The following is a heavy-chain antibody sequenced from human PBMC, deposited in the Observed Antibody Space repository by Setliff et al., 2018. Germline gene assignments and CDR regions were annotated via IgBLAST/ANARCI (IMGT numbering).Heavy chain of an antibody. V-gene: IGHV7-4-1*02. CDR2: INTNTGNP. CDR1: GYTFTNYA. D-gene: IGHD7-27*01. J-gene: IGHJ4*02. CDR3: ARAPANWGSGGSGDIYYFDY. Sequence: GASVKVSCKASGYTFTNYALNWVRQAPGQGLEWMGWINTNTGNPTYAQAFTGRFVFSLDTSVSTAYLQISSLKAEDTAVYYCARAPANWGSGGSGDIYYFDYWGQGTLVTVSS.